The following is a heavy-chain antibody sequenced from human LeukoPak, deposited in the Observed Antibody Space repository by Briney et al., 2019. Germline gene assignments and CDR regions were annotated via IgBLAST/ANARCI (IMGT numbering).Heavy chain of an antibody. D-gene: IGHD6-13*01. Sequence: PGGSLRLSCAASGFTFSSYSMNWVRQAPGKGLEWVSYISSSSSTIYYADSVKGRFTISRDNAKNSLYLQMNSLRAEDMASYYCAKDVAAAADDAFDIWGQGTMVTVSS. V-gene: IGHV3-48*04. CDR1: GFTFSSYS. CDR2: ISSSSSTI. J-gene: IGHJ3*02. CDR3: AKDVAAAADDAFDI.